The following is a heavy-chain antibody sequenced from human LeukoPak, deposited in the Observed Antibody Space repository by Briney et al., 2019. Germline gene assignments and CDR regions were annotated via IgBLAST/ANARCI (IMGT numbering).Heavy chain of an antibody. D-gene: IGHD3-10*02. CDR3: AELGITMIGGV. J-gene: IGHJ6*04. CDR2: IGTSNSDR. Sequence: PGGSLRLSCAGSGFSFSYQGMTWVRQAPGKGLEWVSSIGTSNSDRYYADSVKGRFTISRDNAKSSVYLQMNRLRAEDTAVYYCAELGITMIGGVWGKGTTVTISS. V-gene: IGHV3-21*06. CDR1: GFSFSYQG.